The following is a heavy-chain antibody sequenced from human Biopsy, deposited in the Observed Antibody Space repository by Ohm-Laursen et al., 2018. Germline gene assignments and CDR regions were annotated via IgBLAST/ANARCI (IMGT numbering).Heavy chain of an antibody. CDR3: AQTRNDYGGFYFDY. Sequence: SETLSLTCTVSDDSIRNFYWTWIRQPPGQGLEWIGHASYSGYTNYNPSLKSRVTISVNTSKNHFSLNLRSVTAAGTGVYYCAQTRNDYGGFYFDYWGRGTLVTVSS. D-gene: IGHD4/OR15-4a*01. CDR2: ASYSGYT. V-gene: IGHV4-59*08. CDR1: DDSIRNFY. J-gene: IGHJ4*02.